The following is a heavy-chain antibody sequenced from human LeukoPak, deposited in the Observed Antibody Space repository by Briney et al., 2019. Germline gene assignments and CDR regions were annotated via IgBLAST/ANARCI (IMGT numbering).Heavy chain of an antibody. J-gene: IGHJ4*02. CDR2: IIPIFGTA. D-gene: IGHD3-22*01. Sequence: SVKVSCKASGGTFSSYAISWVRQAPGQGLEWMGRIIPIFGTANYAQKFQGRVTTTADKSTSTAYMELSSLRSEDTAVYYCAGTGYYYDSSGYLDYWGQGTLVTVSS. CDR1: GGTFSSYA. CDR3: AGTGYYYDSSGYLDY. V-gene: IGHV1-69*06.